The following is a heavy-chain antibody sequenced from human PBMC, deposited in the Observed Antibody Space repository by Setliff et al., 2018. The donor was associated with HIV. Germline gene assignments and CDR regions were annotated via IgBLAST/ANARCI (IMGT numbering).Heavy chain of an antibody. D-gene: IGHD1-26*01. V-gene: IGHV3-21*03. CDR3: TTDLGGSYHGWNY. Sequence: ETLSLTCTVSGGSISSSSHYWGWVRQAPGKGLEWVSSISPSGSYIYYADSMRGRFTISRDNAKDTVFLQMNSLTAEDTAVYYCTTDLGGSYHGWNYWGQGTLVTVSS. J-gene: IGHJ4*02. CDR2: ISPSGSYI. CDR1: GGSISSSSHY.